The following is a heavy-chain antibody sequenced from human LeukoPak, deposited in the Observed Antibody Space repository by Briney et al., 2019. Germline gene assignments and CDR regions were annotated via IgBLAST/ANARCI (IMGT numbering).Heavy chain of an antibody. D-gene: IGHD2-2*01. V-gene: IGHV3-23*01. CDR2: ISGSGGST. Sequence: GGSLRLSCAASGFTFSRHAMSLVRQAPGKGMEWVSGISGSGGSTFYADSVKGRFTISRDNSKNTLYLQMNSVRAEDTAVYYCAKDVVVVPAAIGAFDIWGQGTMVTVSS. CDR1: GFTFSRHA. CDR3: AKDVVVVPAAIGAFDI. J-gene: IGHJ3*02.